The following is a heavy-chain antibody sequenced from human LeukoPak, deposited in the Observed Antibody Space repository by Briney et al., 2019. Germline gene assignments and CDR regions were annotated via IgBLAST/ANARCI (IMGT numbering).Heavy chain of an antibody. V-gene: IGHV3-33*01. CDR2: IQTGGDPK. CDR3: AREASTEIIGGMDV. CDR1: GFSFSSNG. J-gene: IGHJ6*02. D-gene: IGHD2-8*02. Sequence: GRSLRLSCAASGFSFSSNGIHWVRQAPGKGLEWVSFIQTGGDPKYYADSVRGRFTISRDNSKKTCSLQMDSLRVEDTATYYCAREASTEIIGGMDVRGQGITVTVTS.